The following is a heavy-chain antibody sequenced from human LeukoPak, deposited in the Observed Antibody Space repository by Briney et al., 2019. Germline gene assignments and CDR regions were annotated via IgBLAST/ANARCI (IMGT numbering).Heavy chain of an antibody. D-gene: IGHD2-15*01. CDR1: GGSISSSSYY. Sequence: SETLSLTCTVSGGSISSSSYYWGWIRQPPGKGLEWIGSIYYSGSTYYNPSLKSRVTISVDTSKNQFSLMLSSVTAADTAVYYCARESGDCSGGSCYHNWFDPWGQGTLVTVSS. V-gene: IGHV4-39*02. CDR2: IYYSGST. CDR3: ARESGDCSGGSCYHNWFDP. J-gene: IGHJ5*02.